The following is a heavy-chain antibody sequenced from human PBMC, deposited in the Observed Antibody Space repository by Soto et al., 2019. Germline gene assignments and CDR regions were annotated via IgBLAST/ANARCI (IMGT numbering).Heavy chain of an antibody. J-gene: IGHJ4*02. CDR1: GYTFTSHY. CDR3: ARDLAEAGL. CDR2: INHYGGST. Sequence: QVQLVQSGAEVKKPGASVKVSCKASGYTFTSHYIHWVRQAPGQGLEWIEIINHYGGSTNYAQKFRGRATLTLDTSTSTVYTEVSSLRSEDTAVSYCARDLAEAGLWGQGTLVTVSS. D-gene: IGHD6-13*01. V-gene: IGHV1-46*01.